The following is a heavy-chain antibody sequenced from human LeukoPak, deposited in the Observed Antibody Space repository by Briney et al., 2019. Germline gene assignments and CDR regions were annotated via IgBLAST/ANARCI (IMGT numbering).Heavy chain of an antibody. V-gene: IGHV1-69*05. D-gene: IGHD3-3*01. J-gene: IGHJ4*02. CDR3: ARDLSGYDFWSGYYVY. Sequence: SVKVSCKASGGTFSSYAISWVRQAPGQGLERMGRIIPIFGTANYAQKFQGRVTITTDESTSTAYMELSSLRSEDTAVYYCARDLSGYDFWSGYYVYWGQGTLVTVSS. CDR2: IIPIFGTA. CDR1: GGTFSSYA.